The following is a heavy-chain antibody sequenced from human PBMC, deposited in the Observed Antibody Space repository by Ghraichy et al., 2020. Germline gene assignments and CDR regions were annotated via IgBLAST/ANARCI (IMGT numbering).Heavy chain of an antibody. J-gene: IGHJ4*02. D-gene: IGHD2-15*01. CDR1: GFTFSSYA. CDR3: AKDRALGGGSCFDY. V-gene: IGHV3-23*01. Sequence: GSLRLSCAASGFTFSSYAMSWVRQAPGKGLEWVSAISGSGANTYYAVSVNGRFTISRDNSKNTLYLQMNSLKAEDTAVYYCAKDRALGGGSCFDYWGQGALVTVSS. CDR2: ISGSGANT.